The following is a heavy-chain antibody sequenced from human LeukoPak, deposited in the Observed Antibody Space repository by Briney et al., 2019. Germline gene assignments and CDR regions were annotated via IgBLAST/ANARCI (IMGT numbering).Heavy chain of an antibody. CDR2: IYHSGST. Sequence: PSETLSLTCTVSGYSISSGYYWGWIRQPPGKGLEWIGSIYHSGSTYYNPSLKSRVTISVDTSKNQFSLKLSSVTAADTAVYYCARATRGYYFFLGAFDIWGQGTMVTVSS. V-gene: IGHV4-38-2*02. D-gene: IGHD3-22*01. CDR3: ARATRGYYFFLGAFDI. J-gene: IGHJ3*02. CDR1: GYSISSGYY.